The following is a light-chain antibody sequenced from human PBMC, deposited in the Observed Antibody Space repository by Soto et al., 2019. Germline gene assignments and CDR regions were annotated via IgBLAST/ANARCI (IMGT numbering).Light chain of an antibody. Sequence: QSALTQPRSVSGSPGQSVTISCTGTSNDVGGYNFVSWYQQHPGKVPKLFIYDVSRRPSGVPDRFSGSKSGNTASLTISGLHAEDEAGYYCSSYAGSYTLVFGGGTKVTVL. CDR1: SNDVGGYNF. J-gene: IGLJ2*01. V-gene: IGLV2-11*01. CDR3: SSYAGSYTLV. CDR2: DVS.